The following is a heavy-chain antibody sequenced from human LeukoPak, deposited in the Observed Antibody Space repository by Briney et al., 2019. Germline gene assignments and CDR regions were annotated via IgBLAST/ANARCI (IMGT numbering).Heavy chain of an antibody. CDR1: GDSIRSSSYY. Sequence: SETLSLTCTVPGDSIRSSSYYWGWISQPPGKGLEWIGSIYYSVSTYYKPYLKSRVTISVATSKNLFSLRLDSATASDTAVYYCARLSSGSFDYWGQGTLVTVSS. CDR2: IYYSVST. D-gene: IGHD6-19*01. CDR3: ARLSSGSFDY. J-gene: IGHJ4*02. V-gene: IGHV4-39*01.